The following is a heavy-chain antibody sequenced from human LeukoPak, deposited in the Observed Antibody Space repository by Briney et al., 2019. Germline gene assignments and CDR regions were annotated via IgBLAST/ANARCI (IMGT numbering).Heavy chain of an antibody. CDR2: ISPSGSTM. CDR1: GFTFRSYE. V-gene: IGHV3-48*03. D-gene: IGHD3-10*01. J-gene: IGHJ6*02. Sequence: GGSLRLSCAASGFTFRSYEMTWVRQAPGGGLEWLSYISPSGSTMSYADSVKGRFTISRDSAKNSLYLQMDSLRAEDTAVYYCARLSYFGSTVYGMDVWGQGTTVTVSS. CDR3: ARLSYFGSTVYGMDV.